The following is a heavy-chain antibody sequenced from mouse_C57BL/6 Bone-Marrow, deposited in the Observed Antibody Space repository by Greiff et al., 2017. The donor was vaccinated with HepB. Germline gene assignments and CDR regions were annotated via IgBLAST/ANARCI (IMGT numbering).Heavy chain of an antibody. CDR3: ARWGYGSSYCAMDY. CDR1: GFTFSDYY. D-gene: IGHD1-1*01. Sequence: EVQGVESGGGLVQPGGSLKLSCAASGFTFSDYYMYWVRQTPEKRLEWVAYISNGGGSTYYPDTVKGRFTISRDNAKNTLYLQMSRLKSEDTAMYYCARWGYGSSYCAMDYWGQGTSVIVSS. J-gene: IGHJ4*01. CDR2: ISNGGGST. V-gene: IGHV5-12*01.